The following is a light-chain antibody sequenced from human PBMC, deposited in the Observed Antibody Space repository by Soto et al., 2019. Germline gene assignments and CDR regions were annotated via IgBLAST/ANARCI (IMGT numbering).Light chain of an antibody. CDR2: DAS. CDR1: QSVGSSY. V-gene: IGKV3-20*01. CDR3: QQFGSSPLT. Sequence: EIVMTQSPATLSVSPGERATLSCRASQSVGSSYLAWYQQSPGQAPRLLIYDASSRATGIPDRFSGSGSGTDFTLTISRLEPEDFALYYCQQFGSSPLTFGGGTKVEIK. J-gene: IGKJ4*01.